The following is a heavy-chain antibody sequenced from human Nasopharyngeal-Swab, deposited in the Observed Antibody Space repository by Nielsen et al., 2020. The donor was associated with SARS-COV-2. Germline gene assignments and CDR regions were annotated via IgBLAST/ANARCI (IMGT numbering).Heavy chain of an antibody. D-gene: IGHD3-3*01. J-gene: IGHJ4*02. CDR1: GFTFSSYA. CDR2: IYYSGST. V-gene: IGHV4-31*02. CDR3: ARAPHTIFGVVTTFDY. Sequence: LRLSCAASGFTFSSYAMSWIRQHPGKGLEWIGYIYYSGSTYYNPSLKSRVTISVDTSKNQFSLKLSSVTAADTAVYYCARAPHTIFGVVTTFDYWGQGTLVTVSS.